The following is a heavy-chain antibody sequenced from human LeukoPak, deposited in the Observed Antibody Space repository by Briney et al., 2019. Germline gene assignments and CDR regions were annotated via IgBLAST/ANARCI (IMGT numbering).Heavy chain of an antibody. V-gene: IGHV3-33*01. CDR1: GFTFSSYG. CDR2: IWYDGSNK. J-gene: IGHJ4*02. CDR3: ARDPYPLYYYDSSGYSPPDY. Sequence: PGGSLRLSCAASGFTFSSYGMHWVRQAPGKGLEWVAVIWYDGSNKYYADSVKGRFTISRDNSKNTLYLQMNSLRAEDTAVYYCARDPYPLYYYDSSGYSPPDYWGQGTLDTVSS. D-gene: IGHD3-22*01.